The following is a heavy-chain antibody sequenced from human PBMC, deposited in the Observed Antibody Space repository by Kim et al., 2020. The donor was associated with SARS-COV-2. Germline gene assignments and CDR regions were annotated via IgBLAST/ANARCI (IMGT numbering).Heavy chain of an antibody. CDR2: MNPNSGNT. Sequence: ASVKVSCKASGYTFTSYDINWVRQATGQGLEWMGWMNPNSGNTGYAQKFQGRVTMTRNTSISTAYMELSSLRSEDTAVYYCAREAMITFGGPMDVWGQGTTVTVSS. CDR3: AREAMITFGGPMDV. D-gene: IGHD3-16*01. V-gene: IGHV1-8*01. CDR1: GYTFTSYD. J-gene: IGHJ6*02.